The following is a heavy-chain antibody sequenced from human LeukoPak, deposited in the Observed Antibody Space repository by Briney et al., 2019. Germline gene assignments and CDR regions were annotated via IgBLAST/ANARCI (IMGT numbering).Heavy chain of an antibody. V-gene: IGHV4-30-2*01. Sequence: SETLSLTCAVSGGYISSGGYSWSWIRQPPGKGLEWIGYIYHSGSTNYNPSLKSRVTISVDTSKNQFSLKLSSVTAADTAVYYCARGAGYSSPNWFDPWGQGTLVTVSS. CDR2: IYHSGST. CDR3: ARGAGYSSPNWFDP. CDR1: GGYISSGGYS. D-gene: IGHD6-13*01. J-gene: IGHJ5*02.